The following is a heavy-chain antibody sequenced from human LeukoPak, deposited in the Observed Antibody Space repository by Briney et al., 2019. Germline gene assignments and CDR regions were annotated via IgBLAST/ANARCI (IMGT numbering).Heavy chain of an antibody. Sequence: GASVKVSCKASGFPFTGYYLHWVRQAPGQGLEWMGLINPSGGSTTYAQKFQGRVTMTRDMSTSIVYMELSSLTSEDTAVYYCASRPGTFDIWGQGTMVTVSS. CDR3: ASRPGTFDI. V-gene: IGHV1-46*01. J-gene: IGHJ3*02. CDR1: GFPFTGYY. CDR2: INPSGGST. D-gene: IGHD6-6*01.